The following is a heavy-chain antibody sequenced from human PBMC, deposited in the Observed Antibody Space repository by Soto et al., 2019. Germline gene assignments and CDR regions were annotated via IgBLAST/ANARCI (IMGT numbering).Heavy chain of an antibody. CDR2: ITDTGGDT. CDR3: AKDGGAGNFYYYGADV. D-gene: IGHD3-16*01. CDR1: GITFGSRA. Sequence: PGGSLRLSCVASGITFGSRAMSWVRQAPGEGLEWVSTITDTGGDTKYADSVRGRFTFSRDNSKNTVYLQMNSLRREDTAVYYCAKDGGAGNFYYYGADVWGQGNPGHRLL. V-gene: IGHV3-23*01. J-gene: IGHJ6*02.